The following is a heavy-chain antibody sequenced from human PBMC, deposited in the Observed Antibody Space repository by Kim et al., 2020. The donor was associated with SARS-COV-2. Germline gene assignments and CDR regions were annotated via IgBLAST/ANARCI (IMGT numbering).Heavy chain of an antibody. CDR2: IRSKAYGGTT. CDR3: TRTDPGIEFGYSYDY. D-gene: IGHD5-18*01. Sequence: GGSLRLSCTASGFTFGDYAMSWFRQAPGKGLEWVGFIRSKAYGGTTEYAASVKGRFTISRDDSKSIPYLQMNSLKTEDTAVYYCTRTDPGIEFGYSYDYWGQGTLVTVSS. J-gene: IGHJ4*02. V-gene: IGHV3-49*03. CDR1: GFTFGDYA.